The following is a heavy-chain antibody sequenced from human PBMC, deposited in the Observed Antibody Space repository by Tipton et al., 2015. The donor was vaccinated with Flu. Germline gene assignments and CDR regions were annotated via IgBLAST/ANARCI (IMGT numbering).Heavy chain of an antibody. J-gene: IGHJ4*02. V-gene: IGHV3-23*01. CDR3: AKVIPELVAGLDS. Sequence: SLRLSCVVSGFTLGRYGMSWVRQAPGKGLEWVAGFSGSAITTYFADSVRGRFTISRDNFKSTLYLQMNSLRAEDTAVYYCAKVIPELVAGLDSWGQGTLVTVSS. CDR2: FSGSAITT. D-gene: IGHD6-19*01. CDR1: GFTLGRYG.